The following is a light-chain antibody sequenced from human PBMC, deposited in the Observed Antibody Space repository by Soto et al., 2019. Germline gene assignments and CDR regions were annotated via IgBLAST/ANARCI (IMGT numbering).Light chain of an antibody. CDR3: SAWDDSLNGWV. CDR1: SSNIGTET. Sequence: QSVLTQPPSASGTPGQTVTISCSGSSSNIGTETVNWYQQLPGAAPQLLIYTNNQRPSGVPDRFSGSKSGTSASLAISGLHSADEADYYCSAWDDSLNGWVFGAGTKLTVL. CDR2: TNN. V-gene: IGLV1-44*01. J-gene: IGLJ3*02.